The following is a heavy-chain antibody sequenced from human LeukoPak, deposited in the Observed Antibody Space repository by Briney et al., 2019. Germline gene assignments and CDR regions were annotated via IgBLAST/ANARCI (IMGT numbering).Heavy chain of an antibody. J-gene: IGHJ4*02. V-gene: IGHV1-69*04. D-gene: IGHD3-10*01. Sequence: SVKVSCKASGGTFSSYVITWVRQAPGQGLEWMGRIIPMLDIQNYAQKFQGRVTITADKSTSTAYMELSSLRSEDTAVYYCASERGATQYFDYWGQGTLATVSS. CDR3: ASERGATQYFDY. CDR2: IIPMLDIQ. CDR1: GGTFSSYV.